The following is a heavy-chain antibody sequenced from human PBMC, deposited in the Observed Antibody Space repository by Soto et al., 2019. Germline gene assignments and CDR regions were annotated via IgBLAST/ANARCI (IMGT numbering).Heavy chain of an antibody. CDR2: ISYDGSNK. J-gene: IGHJ4*02. CDR1: GFTFSSYG. Sequence: PGGSLRLSCAASGFTFSSYGMHWVRQAPGKGLEWVAVISYDGSNKYYADSVKGRFTISRDNSKNSLYLQMNSLRAEDTAVYYCARDLNLGSFDYWGQGTLVTVPQ. CDR3: ARDLNLGSFDY. V-gene: IGHV3-30*03.